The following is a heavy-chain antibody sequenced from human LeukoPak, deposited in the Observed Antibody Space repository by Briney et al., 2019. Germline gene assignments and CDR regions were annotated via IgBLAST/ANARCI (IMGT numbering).Heavy chain of an antibody. V-gene: IGHV3-23*01. CDR1: GFTFSSYA. J-gene: IGHJ3*02. D-gene: IGHD3-10*01. CDR2: ISGSGGST. Sequence: GGSLRLSCAASGFTFSSYAMSWVRQAPGKGLEWVSTISGSGGSTYYADSVKGRFTISRDNSKNTLYLQMNSLRAEDTAVYYCANRPQGFGDAFDIWGQGTMVTVSS. CDR3: ANRPQGFGDAFDI.